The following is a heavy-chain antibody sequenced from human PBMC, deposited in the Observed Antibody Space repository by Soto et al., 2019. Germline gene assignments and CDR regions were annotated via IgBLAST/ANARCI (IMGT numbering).Heavy chain of an antibody. J-gene: IGHJ3*02. Sequence: SDTLSLTCAVSGYSISSGYYWGLIRHPPGKGLEWIGSIYHSGSTYYNPSLKSRVTISVDTSKNQFSLKLSSVTAADTAVYYCERVDTWIAVAGPEGFDILGQGTMVIV. CDR3: ERVDTWIAVAGPEGFDI. D-gene: IGHD6-19*01. CDR2: IYHSGST. V-gene: IGHV4-38-2*01. CDR1: GYSISSGYY.